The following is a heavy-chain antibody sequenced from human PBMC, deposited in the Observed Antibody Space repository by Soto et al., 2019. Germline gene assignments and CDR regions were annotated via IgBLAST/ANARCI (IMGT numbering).Heavy chain of an antibody. V-gene: IGHV3-23*01. D-gene: IGHD6-13*01. CDR3: AGPVGGYQVLFGSWYGVRTDF. CDR2: ISGSGDTT. Sequence: GGSLRLSCAASGPSFSSYATTWVRQAPGKGLEWVSAISGSGDTTFYADSVRGRLSISRDNSKNMVYLEMSSLRAEDTALYYCAGPVGGYQVLFGSWYGVRTDFWGQGTLVTVSS. CDR1: GPSFSSYA. J-gene: IGHJ4*02.